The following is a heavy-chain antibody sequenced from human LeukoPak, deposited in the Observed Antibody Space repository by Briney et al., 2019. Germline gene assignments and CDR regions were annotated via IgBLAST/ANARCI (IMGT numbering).Heavy chain of an antibody. V-gene: IGHV3-43*02. CDR1: GFNFYDYA. CDR3: AKDYDRTGYYFDY. CDR2: ISGDGDNI. J-gene: IGHJ4*02. Sequence: GGSLRPSCAASGFNFYDYAMHWVRQAPGKGLEWVSLISGDGDNIYYADSVKGRFTISGDNSENSLYLQMNSLGTEDTAIYYCAKDYDRTGYYFDYWGQGTLVTVSS. D-gene: IGHD3-22*01.